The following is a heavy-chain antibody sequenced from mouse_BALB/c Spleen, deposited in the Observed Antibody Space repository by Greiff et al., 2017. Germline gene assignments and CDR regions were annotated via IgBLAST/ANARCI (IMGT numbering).Heavy chain of an antibody. CDR2: IWAGGST. V-gene: IGHV2-9*02. Sequence: QVQLKQSGPGLVAPSQSLSITCTVSGFSLTSYGVHWVRQPPGKGLEWLGVIWAGGSTNYNSALMSRLSISKDNSKSQVFLKMNSLQTDDTAMYYCARDPSYYYGSSYEAWFAYWGQGTLVTVSA. D-gene: IGHD1-1*01. CDR1: GFSLTSYG. J-gene: IGHJ3*01. CDR3: ARDPSYYYGSSYEAWFAY.